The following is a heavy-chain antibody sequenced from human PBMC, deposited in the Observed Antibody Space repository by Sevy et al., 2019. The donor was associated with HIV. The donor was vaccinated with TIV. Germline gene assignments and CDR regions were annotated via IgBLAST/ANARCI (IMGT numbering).Heavy chain of an antibody. CDR3: TRWKGLQSIFDY. Sequence: GGSLRLSCTTSGFTFGDYAMNWVRQAPGKGLEWVAFLKNKANGGTVDHAASVKGRFTISRDDSKSIAYLQMNDLTTEDTGVYYCTRWKGLQSIFDYWGQGALVTVSS. J-gene: IGHJ4*02. CDR1: GFTFGDYA. D-gene: IGHD1-1*01. CDR2: LKNKANGGTV. V-gene: IGHV3-49*04.